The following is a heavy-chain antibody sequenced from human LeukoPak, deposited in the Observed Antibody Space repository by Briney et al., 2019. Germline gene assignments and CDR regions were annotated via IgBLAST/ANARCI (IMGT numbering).Heavy chain of an antibody. J-gene: IGHJ4*02. V-gene: IGHV3-30*18. CDR1: GFSFSSHG. CDR3: VKDAAVATYFDY. D-gene: IGHD5-12*01. CDR2: VSYDENIK. Sequence: GGSLRLSCAASGFSFSSHGIHWVRQAPGKGLEWVAVVSYDENIKHYAESLKGRFTISRDTSKNAVYLQMDSLRAEDTAMYYCVKDAAVATYFDYWGQGTLVTVSS.